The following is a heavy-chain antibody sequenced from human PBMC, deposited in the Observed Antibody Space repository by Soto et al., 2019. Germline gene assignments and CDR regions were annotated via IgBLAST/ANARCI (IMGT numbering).Heavy chain of an antibody. CDR3: ARDYDGFDY. D-gene: IGHD3-16*01. CDR1: GGSVSSDDFY. CDR2: ISHSGTV. V-gene: IGHV4-61*08. J-gene: IGHJ4*02. Sequence: PSETLSLTCTVSGGSVSSDDFYWSWIRQPPGKGLEWLGKISHSGTVNYNATLRSRVTISVDKPKNQLSLKLMSVTAADTAVYYCARDYDGFDYWGPGILVTVSS.